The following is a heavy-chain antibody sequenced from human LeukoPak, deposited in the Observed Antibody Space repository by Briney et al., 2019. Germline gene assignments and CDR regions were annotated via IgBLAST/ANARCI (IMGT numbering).Heavy chain of an antibody. CDR3: AKDWIYYDSSGYPEYFQH. V-gene: IGHV3-23*01. CDR1: GFTFSSYA. Sequence: GGSLRLSCAAPGFTFSSYAMSWLRQAPGKGLEWVSAISGSGGSTYYADSVKGRFTVSRDNSKNTLYLQMNSLRAEDTAVYYCAKDWIYYDSSGYPEYFQHWGQGTLVTVSS. J-gene: IGHJ1*01. CDR2: ISGSGGST. D-gene: IGHD3-22*01.